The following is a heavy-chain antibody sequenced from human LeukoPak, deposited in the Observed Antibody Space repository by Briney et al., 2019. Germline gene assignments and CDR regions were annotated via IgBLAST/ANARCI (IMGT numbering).Heavy chain of an antibody. CDR2: IRYDGSNK. CDR1: GFTFSSYG. V-gene: IGHV3-30*02. CDR3: AKLMGYCSSTSCYDY. D-gene: IGHD2-2*01. Sequence: GGSLRLSCAASGFTFSSYGTHWVRQAPGKGLEWVAFIRYDGSNKYYADSVKGRFTISRDNSKNTLYLQMNSLRAEDTAVYYCAKLMGYCSSTSCYDYWGQGTLVTVSS. J-gene: IGHJ4*02.